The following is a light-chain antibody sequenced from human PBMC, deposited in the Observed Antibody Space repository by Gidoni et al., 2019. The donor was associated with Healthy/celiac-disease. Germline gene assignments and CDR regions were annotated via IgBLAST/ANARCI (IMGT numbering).Light chain of an antibody. CDR2: GAS. CDR1: QSVSSSY. V-gene: IGKV3-20*01. Sequence: QSPGTLSLSPGERATLSCRASQSVSSSYLAWYQQKPGQAPRLLIYGASSRATGIPDRFSGSGSGTDFTLTISRLEPEDFAVYYCQQYGSSQITFGQGTRLEIK. CDR3: QQYGSSQIT. J-gene: IGKJ5*01.